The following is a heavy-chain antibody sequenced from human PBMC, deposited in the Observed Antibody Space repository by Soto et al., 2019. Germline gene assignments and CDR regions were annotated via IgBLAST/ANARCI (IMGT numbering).Heavy chain of an antibody. V-gene: IGHV3-66*01. CDR2: IYSGRDT. D-gene: IGHD1-26*01. Sequence: EVQLVESGGGLVQPGGSLRLSCTASGFAVTSSYMGWVRRAPGKGLEWVSSIYSGRDTYYADSVRGRFTSTTDNSMDTLYLQMNRLSVDDTAMYYCATHVGSYCYFDLWGRGTLVTVSS. CDR3: ATHVGSYCYFDL. J-gene: IGHJ2*01. CDR1: GFAVTSSY.